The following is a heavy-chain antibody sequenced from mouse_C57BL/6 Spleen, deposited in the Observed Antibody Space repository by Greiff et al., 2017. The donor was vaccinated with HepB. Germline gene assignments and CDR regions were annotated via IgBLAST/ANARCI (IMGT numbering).Heavy chain of an antibody. J-gene: IGHJ4*01. V-gene: IGHV10-1*01. D-gene: IGHD1-1*01. Sequence: EVKLVESGGGLVQPKGSLKLSCAASGFSFNTYAMNWVRQAPGKGLEWVARIRSKSNNYATYYADSVKDRFTISRDDSESMLYLQMNNLKTEDTAMYYCVSEYYGSSYKNYAMDYWGQGTSVTVSS. CDR3: VSEYYGSSYKNYAMDY. CDR1: GFSFNTYA. CDR2: IRSKSNNYAT.